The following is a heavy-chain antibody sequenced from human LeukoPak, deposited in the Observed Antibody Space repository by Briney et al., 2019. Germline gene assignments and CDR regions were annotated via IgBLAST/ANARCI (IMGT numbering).Heavy chain of an antibody. J-gene: IGHJ4*02. Sequence: EASVKVSCKASGYTFTSYDINWVRQATGQGLEWVGWISAYNGNTNYAQKLQGRVTMTTDTSTSTAYMELRSLRSDDTAVYYCARDRFPRYYYDSSGYGKFDYWGQGTLVIVSS. CDR2: ISAYNGNT. V-gene: IGHV1-18*01. CDR1: GYTFTSYD. D-gene: IGHD3-22*01. CDR3: ARDRFPRYYYDSSGYGKFDY.